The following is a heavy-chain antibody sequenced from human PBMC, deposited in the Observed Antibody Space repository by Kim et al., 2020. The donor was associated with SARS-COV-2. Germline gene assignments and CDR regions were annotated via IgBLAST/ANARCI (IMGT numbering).Heavy chain of an antibody. V-gene: IGHV7-4-1*02. CDR2: INTNTGNP. Sequence: ASVKVSCKASGYTFTSYAMNWVRQAPGQGLEWMGWINTNTGNPTYAQGFTGRFVFSLDTSVSTAYLQISSLRAEDTAVYYCARTPSLWFGELWGGGMDVWGQGTTVTVSS. J-gene: IGHJ6*02. CDR1: GYTFTSYA. D-gene: IGHD3-10*01. CDR3: ARTPSLWFGELWGGGMDV.